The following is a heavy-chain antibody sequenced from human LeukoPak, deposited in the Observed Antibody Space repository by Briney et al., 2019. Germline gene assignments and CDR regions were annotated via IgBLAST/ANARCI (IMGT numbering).Heavy chain of an antibody. V-gene: IGHV3-23*01. CDR2: ISGSGGST. CDR3: AKVVTIIAVAGELDY. D-gene: IGHD6-19*01. CDR1: GFTFSSYA. J-gene: IGHJ4*02. Sequence: GGSLRLSCAASGFTFSSYAVSWVRQAPGKGLEWVSAISGSGGSTYYADSVKGRFTISRDNSKNTLYLQMNSLRAEDTAVYYCAKVVTIIAVAGELDYWGQGTLVTVSS.